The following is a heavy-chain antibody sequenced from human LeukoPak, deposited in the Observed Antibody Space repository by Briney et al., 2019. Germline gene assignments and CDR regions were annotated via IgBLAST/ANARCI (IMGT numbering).Heavy chain of an antibody. CDR2: ISWNSGSI. V-gene: IGHV3-9*01. CDR3: AKVGYYDSSL. J-gene: IGHJ3*01. D-gene: IGHD3-22*01. CDR1: GFTFDDYA. Sequence: GRSLRLSCAASGFTFDDYAMHWVRQAPGKGLEWVSGISWNSGSIGYADSVKGRFTISRDNAKNSLYLQMNSLRAEDTALYYCAKVGYYDSSLWGQGTMVTVSS.